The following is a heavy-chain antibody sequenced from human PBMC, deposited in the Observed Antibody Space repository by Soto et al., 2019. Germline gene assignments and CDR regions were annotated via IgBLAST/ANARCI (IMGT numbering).Heavy chain of an antibody. CDR1: KFTFNNYA. CDR3: VKETTITSFGDY. J-gene: IGHJ4*02. V-gene: IGHV3-23*01. CDR2: ISNSGDRT. Sequence: EVQLLESGGGLVQPGGSLRLSCAASKFTFNNYAMSWVRQAPGKGLECVSAISNSGDRTYYADAVKGRFTISRDNRESTLYLQMNSLRAEDTAVYFCVKETTITSFGDYWGQGALVTVSS. D-gene: IGHD1-20*01.